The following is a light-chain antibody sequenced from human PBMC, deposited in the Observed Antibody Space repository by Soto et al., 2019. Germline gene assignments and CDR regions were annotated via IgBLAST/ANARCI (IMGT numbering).Light chain of an antibody. Sequence: EIVLTQSPGTLSLSPGERATLSCRASQSVSRSYLAWYQQKPGQAPRLLVYGASSRATGIADRFSGSGSGTDFTLTISRLEPEDFAVYYCQQYGSSLLFTFGPGTKVDIK. CDR3: QQYGSSLLFT. CDR2: GAS. CDR1: QSVSRSY. V-gene: IGKV3-20*01. J-gene: IGKJ3*01.